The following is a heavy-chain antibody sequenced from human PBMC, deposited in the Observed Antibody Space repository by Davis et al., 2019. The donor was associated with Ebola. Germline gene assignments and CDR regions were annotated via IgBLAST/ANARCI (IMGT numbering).Heavy chain of an antibody. V-gene: IGHV3-73*01. CDR1: GFTFSSYW. CDR3: TTLIDF. CDR2: IRGKSKNYAT. Sequence: GESLKISCAASGFTFSSYWMHWVRQAPGKGLEWVGRIRGKSKNYATAYAESVKGRFTISRDDEKSTAYLQMDSLKIEDAAVYFCTTLIDFWGQGTLVTVSS. D-gene: IGHD3-22*01. J-gene: IGHJ4*02.